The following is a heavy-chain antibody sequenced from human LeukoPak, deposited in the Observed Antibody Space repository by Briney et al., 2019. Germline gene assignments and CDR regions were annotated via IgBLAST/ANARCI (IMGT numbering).Heavy chain of an antibody. V-gene: IGHV3-11*04. D-gene: IGHD5-18*01. J-gene: IGHJ2*01. Sequence: GGSLRLSCAASGFTFSDNYMSWIRQAPGMGLEWVSYISSSGSTIYYADSVKGRFTISRDNAKNSLYLQMNSLRAEDTAVYYCARDNSERGYSYLGAYWYFDLWGRGTLVTVSS. CDR1: GFTFSDNY. CDR3: ARDNSERGYSYLGAYWYFDL. CDR2: ISSSGSTI.